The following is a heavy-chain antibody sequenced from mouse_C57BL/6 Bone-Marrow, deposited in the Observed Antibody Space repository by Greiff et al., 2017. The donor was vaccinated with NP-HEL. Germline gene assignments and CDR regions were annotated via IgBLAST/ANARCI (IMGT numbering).Heavy chain of an antibody. CDR1: GYTFTSYW. CDR2: INPSNGGT. Sequence: QVQLQQSGTELVKPGASVKLSCKASGYTFTSYWMHWVKQRPGQGLEWIGNINPSNGGTNYNEKFKSKATLTVDESSSTAYMQLSSLTSEDSAVYYCAYYGSSYLNWYFDVWGTGTTVTVSS. CDR3: AYYGSSYLNWYFDV. J-gene: IGHJ1*03. D-gene: IGHD1-1*01. V-gene: IGHV1-53*01.